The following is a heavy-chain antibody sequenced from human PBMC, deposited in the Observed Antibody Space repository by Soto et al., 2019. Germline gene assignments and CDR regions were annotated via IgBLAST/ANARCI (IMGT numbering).Heavy chain of an antibody. D-gene: IGHD5-18*01. CDR1: GFTFSSYG. Sequence: GSLRLSCAASGFTFSSYGMHWVRQAPGKGLEWVAVISYDGSNKYYADSVKGRFTISRDNSKNTLYLQMNSLRAEDTAVYYCAKGDTAMDPIDYWGQGTLVTVSS. V-gene: IGHV3-30*18. CDR3: AKGDTAMDPIDY. J-gene: IGHJ4*02. CDR2: ISYDGSNK.